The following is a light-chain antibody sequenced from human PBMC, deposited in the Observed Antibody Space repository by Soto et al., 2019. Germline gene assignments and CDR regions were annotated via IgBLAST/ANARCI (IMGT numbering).Light chain of an antibody. V-gene: IGKV1-5*01. CDR1: QSISSW. J-gene: IGKJ2*02. CDR2: DAS. Sequence: DIQMTQSPSTLSASVGDRVTITCRASQSISSWLAWYQQKPGKAPKLLIHDASSLESGVPSRFSGSGSGTEFTLTISSLQPDDVAAYYCQQYNSYSSTFGQGTKLEIK. CDR3: QQYNSYSST.